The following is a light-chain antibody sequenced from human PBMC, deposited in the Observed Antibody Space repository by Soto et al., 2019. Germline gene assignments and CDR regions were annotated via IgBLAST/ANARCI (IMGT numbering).Light chain of an antibody. V-gene: IGLV2-14*01. CDR2: EVS. CDR1: SSDVGGYNY. J-gene: IGLJ2*01. CDR3: SSYTSSSHVV. Sequence: QSVLTQPASVSGSPGQSITISCTGTSSDVGGYNYVSWHQQHPGKAPKLMIYEVSNRPSGVSNRFSGCKSGNTATLTISGLQAEDEADYYCSSYTSSSHVVFGGGTKVTVL.